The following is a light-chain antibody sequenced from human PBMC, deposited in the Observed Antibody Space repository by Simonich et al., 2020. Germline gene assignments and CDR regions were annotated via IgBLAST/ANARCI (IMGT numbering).Light chain of an antibody. Sequence: DVVMTQSPLSLPVTLGQPASISCRSSQSLVHSDGNTYLNWFQQRPGQSPRRLIYKVFNRDSGVPDRFSGSGSGTDFTLKISRVEAEDVGVYYCMQGTHWPLTFGQGTKVEIK. CDR1: QSLVHSDGNTY. CDR2: KVF. CDR3: MQGTHWPLT. J-gene: IGKJ1*01. V-gene: IGKV2-30*02.